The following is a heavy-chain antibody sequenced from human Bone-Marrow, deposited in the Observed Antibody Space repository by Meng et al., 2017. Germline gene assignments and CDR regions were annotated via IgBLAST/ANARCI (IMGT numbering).Heavy chain of an antibody. CDR3: TIYTSGHI. CDR2: IWYDGSNK. CDR1: GCTFSSYR. V-gene: IGHV3-33*01. D-gene: IGHD6-19*01. J-gene: IGHJ3*02. Sequence: GESLKISCAASGCTFSSYRMHWVRQAPGKGLEWVAVIWYDGSNKYYTNSVKCRITISRDNSKNTLYLQMNGLRAEDKALYYCTIYTSGHIWGQGTMVTVSS.